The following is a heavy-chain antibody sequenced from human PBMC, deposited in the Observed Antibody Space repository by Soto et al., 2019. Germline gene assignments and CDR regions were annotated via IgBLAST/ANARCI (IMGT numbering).Heavy chain of an antibody. Sequence: QVQLVQSGAEVKKPGASVKVSCKTSGYTFSSYGVSWVRQAPGQGLEWMGWISVNNGNTKYAQKVQGRVTMTTDTSTNTAYMELRSLRSDDTAVYYCARDRNIEVAGAQPLLPWGQGTLVTVSS. CDR2: ISVNNGNT. V-gene: IGHV1-18*01. D-gene: IGHD6-19*01. J-gene: IGHJ4*02. CDR3: ARDRNIEVAGAQPLLP. CDR1: GYTFSSYG.